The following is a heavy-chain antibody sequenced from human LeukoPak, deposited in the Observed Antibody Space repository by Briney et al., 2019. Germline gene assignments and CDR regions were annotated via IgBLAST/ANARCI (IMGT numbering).Heavy chain of an antibody. J-gene: IGHJ4*02. CDR3: ARGRGITMIPPLGY. D-gene: IGHD3-22*01. Sequence: SVKVSCKASGGTFSSYAISWVRQAPGQGLEWMGGIIPISGTANYAQKFQGRVTITADESTSTAYMELSSLRSEDTAVYYCARGRGITMIPPLGYWGQGTLVTVSS. V-gene: IGHV1-69*13. CDR2: IIPISGTA. CDR1: GGTFSSYA.